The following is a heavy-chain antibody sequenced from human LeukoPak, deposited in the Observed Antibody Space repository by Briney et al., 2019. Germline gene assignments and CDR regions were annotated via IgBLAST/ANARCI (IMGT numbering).Heavy chain of an antibody. D-gene: IGHD1-26*01. CDR3: AILSSFDYYYYMDV. CDR2: IIPIFGTA. J-gene: IGHJ6*03. V-gene: IGHV1-69*05. CDR1: GGTFSSYA. Sequence: ASVKVSCKASGGTFSSYAISWVRQAPGQGLEWMGGIIPIFGTANYAQKFQGRVTITTDESTSTAYMELSSLRSEDTAVYYCAILSSFDYYYYMDVWGKGTTVTVSS.